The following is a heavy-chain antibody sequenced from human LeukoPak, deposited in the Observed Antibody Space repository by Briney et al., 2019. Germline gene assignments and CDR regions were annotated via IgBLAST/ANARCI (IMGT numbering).Heavy chain of an antibody. Sequence: GGSLRLSCSASGFTFSSYAMHWVRQAPGKGLEYVSAISSNGGGTYYADSVKGRFTISRDNSKSTLYLQMSSLKAEDTAVYYCVKDSQGGIEFDYWGQGTLVTVSS. CDR2: ISSNGGGT. J-gene: IGHJ4*02. CDR1: GFTFSSYA. V-gene: IGHV3-64D*09. CDR3: VKDSQGGIEFDY. D-gene: IGHD1-26*01.